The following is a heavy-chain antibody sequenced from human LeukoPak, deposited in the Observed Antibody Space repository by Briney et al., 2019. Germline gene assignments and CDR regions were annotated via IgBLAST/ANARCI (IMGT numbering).Heavy chain of an antibody. CDR1: GGTISSSNAY. J-gene: IGHJ4*02. D-gene: IGHD3-10*01. CDR3: ARYVVYGSGKYYFDY. Sequence: SGTLSLTCTVSGGTISSSNAYWVWIRQPPGKAVEWITSINYSESTYYNPSLKSRVTISVDTSENQFSLKLSSVTAADTAVYYCARYVVYGSGKYYFDYWGQGTLVTVSS. CDR2: INYSEST. V-gene: IGHV4-39*01.